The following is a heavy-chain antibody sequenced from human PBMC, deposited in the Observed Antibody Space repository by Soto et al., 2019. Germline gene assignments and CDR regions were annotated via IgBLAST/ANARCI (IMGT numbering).Heavy chain of an antibody. Sequence: GGSLRLSCAASGFTFSSYGMHWVRQAPGKGLEWVAVISYDGSNKYYADSVKGRFTISRDNSKNTLYLQMNSLRAEDTAVYYCAKDLHVQWLALDYWGQGTLVTVSS. CDR2: ISYDGSNK. V-gene: IGHV3-30*18. J-gene: IGHJ4*02. D-gene: IGHD6-19*01. CDR3: AKDLHVQWLALDY. CDR1: GFTFSSYG.